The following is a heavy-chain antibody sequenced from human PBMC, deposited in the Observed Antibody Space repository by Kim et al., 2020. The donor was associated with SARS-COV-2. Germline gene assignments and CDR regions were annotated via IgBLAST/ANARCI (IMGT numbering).Heavy chain of an antibody. CDR1: GISLSSYS. CDR3: VRGGATRGDY. Sequence: GGSLRLSCEVSGISLSSYSMNWVRQAPGKGLEWVSHISSSSSTIYYADSVRGRFTISRDNAKNSLYLRMNSLRDEDTAVYYCVRGGATRGDYWGQGTLVT. D-gene: IGHD1-26*01. J-gene: IGHJ4*02. V-gene: IGHV3-48*02. CDR2: ISSSSSTI.